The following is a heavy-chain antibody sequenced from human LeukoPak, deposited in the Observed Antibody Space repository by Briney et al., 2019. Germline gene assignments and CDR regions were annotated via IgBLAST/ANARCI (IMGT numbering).Heavy chain of an antibody. D-gene: IGHD4-17*01. CDR3: ARDGGDGDYVWSYYYYMDV. J-gene: IGHJ6*03. CDR2: IKQDRSEE. Sequence: GGSLRLSCAASGFTFSTYWMSWVRQAPGKGLEWVANIKQDRSEEYYGDSVKGRFTISRDNAMNSLYLQLNSLRAEDTALYYCARDGGDGDYVWSYYYYMDVWGKGTTVTVSS. V-gene: IGHV3-7*03. CDR1: GFTFSTYW.